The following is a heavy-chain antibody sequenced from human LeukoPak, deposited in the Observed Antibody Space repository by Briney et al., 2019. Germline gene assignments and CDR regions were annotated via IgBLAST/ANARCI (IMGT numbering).Heavy chain of an antibody. V-gene: IGHV1-2*02. CDR1: GDTLGNYA. CDR3: ARGAEAETSPLDF. D-gene: IGHD6-13*01. CDR2: INPKSGAA. J-gene: IGHJ4*02. Sequence: ASVKVSCKASGDTLGNYAISWVRQAPGQGLEWLGWINPKSGAADYAQQFRGRVTMTRDTSINTDYMEMKRVTSDDTAVYYCARGAEAETSPLDFWGQGTLVIVS.